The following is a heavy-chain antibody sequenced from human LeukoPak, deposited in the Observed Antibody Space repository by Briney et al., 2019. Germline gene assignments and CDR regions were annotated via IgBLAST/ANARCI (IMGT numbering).Heavy chain of an antibody. CDR1: GFTFSSYA. CDR2: ISGSGGST. D-gene: IGHD1-26*01. V-gene: IGHV3-23*01. Sequence: PGGSLRLSCAASGFTFSSYAMSWVRQAPGKGLEWVSTISGSGGSTYYADSVKGRFTNSRDNSKNTLYLQMNSLRAEDTAVYYCAKGLRYSGSTGYFDYWGQGTLVTVSS. J-gene: IGHJ4*02. CDR3: AKGLRYSGSTGYFDY.